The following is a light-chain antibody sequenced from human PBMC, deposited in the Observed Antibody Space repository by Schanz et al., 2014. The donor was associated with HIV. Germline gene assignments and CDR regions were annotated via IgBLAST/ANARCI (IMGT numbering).Light chain of an antibody. CDR2: AAS. CDR1: QDIRTY. CDR3: QQYNGLSPFT. J-gene: IGKJ2*01. V-gene: IGKV1-9*01. Sequence: DIQLSQSPSFLSASVGDRVTVTCRASQDIRTYLAWYQQKPGKAPNLLIYAASTLHTGVPLRFSGSGSGTDFTLTINGLQPDDFATYYCQQYNGLSPFTFGQGTKLEIK.